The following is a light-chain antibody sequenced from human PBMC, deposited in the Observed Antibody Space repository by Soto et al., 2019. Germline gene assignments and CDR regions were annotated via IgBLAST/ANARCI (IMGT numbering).Light chain of an antibody. CDR2: DVS. CDR1: SSDVGGYNY. V-gene: IGLV2-11*01. Sequence: QSSLTQPRSVSGSPGQSVTISCTGTSSDVGGYNYVSWYQQHPGKAPKLMIYDVSKRPSGVPDRFSGSKSGNTASLTISGLQAEDEAEYYCCPYAGSYPDVVFGGGTKLTVL. CDR3: CPYAGSYPDVV. J-gene: IGLJ2*01.